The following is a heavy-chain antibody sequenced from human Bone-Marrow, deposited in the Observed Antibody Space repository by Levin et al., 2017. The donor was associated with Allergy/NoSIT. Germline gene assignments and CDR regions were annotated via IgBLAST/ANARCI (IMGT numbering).Heavy chain of an antibody. J-gene: IGHJ3*02. V-gene: IGHV3-20*04. CDR2: INWNGGST. CDR3: ARLGGILGATDAFDI. CDR1: GFTFDDYA. Sequence: PGGSLRLSCAASGFTFDDYAMNWVRQAPGKGLEWVSDINWNGGSTAYADSVKGRFTVSRDNAKNSLYLQMNTLRAEDTAFYYCARLGGILGATDAFDIWGQGTMVTVSS. D-gene: IGHD1-26*01.